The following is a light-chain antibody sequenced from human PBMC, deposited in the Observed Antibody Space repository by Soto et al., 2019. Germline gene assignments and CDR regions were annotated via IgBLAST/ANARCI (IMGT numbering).Light chain of an antibody. CDR2: GAS. Sequence: EIVLTQSPGTLSLSPGERAALSCRASQSVSSSYLAWYQQKSGQAPRLLIYGASSRATGIPDRFSGSGSGTDFTLTISRLDPEDFAVYYCQQYGSSPWTFGQGTKVEIE. CDR1: QSVSSSY. V-gene: IGKV3-20*01. J-gene: IGKJ1*01. CDR3: QQYGSSPWT.